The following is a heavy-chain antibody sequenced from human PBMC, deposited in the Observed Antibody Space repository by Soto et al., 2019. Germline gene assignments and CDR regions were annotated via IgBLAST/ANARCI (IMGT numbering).Heavy chain of an antibody. D-gene: IGHD2-15*01. Sequence: QLHLQESGPGLLKPSETLSLTCTVSGGSLSSDRYYWGWIRQPPGKGLEWIGSTYYRGTTYYNPSLTSRFTISVDTTGKQFSLRLSSGTAADTAVYYCALFCSGGSCYRTAFWYFDLWGRGTLVTVSS. CDR2: TYYRGTT. CDR3: ALFCSGGSCYRTAFWYFDL. CDR1: GGSLSSDRYY. J-gene: IGHJ2*01. V-gene: IGHV4-39*01.